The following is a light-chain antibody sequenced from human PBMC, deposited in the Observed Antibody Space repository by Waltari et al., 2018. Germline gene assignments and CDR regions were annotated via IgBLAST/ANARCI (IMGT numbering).Light chain of an antibody. CDR2: DAS. J-gene: IGKJ4*01. Sequence: DIQMTQSPSSLSASVGDRVTITRQASQDIRKNLNWFQQKPGKAPQVLIFDASNSLAAVPSRFSGSGSGTDFAFTISSLQPEDIGAYFCQQYANLPLTFGGGTRVEIK. CDR3: QQYANLPLT. V-gene: IGKV1-33*01. CDR1: QDIRKN.